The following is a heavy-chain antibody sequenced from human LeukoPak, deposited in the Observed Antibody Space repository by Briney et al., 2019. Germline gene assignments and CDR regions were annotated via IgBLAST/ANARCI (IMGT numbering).Heavy chain of an antibody. Sequence: GGSLRLSCVLCGFTFSSYAMSWVRQAPGKGLEWVSTISGSGGSTYYADSVKGRFTISRDNSKNTLYLQMNSLRAEDTAVYYCAKALQGSGSYYNPGAFDIWGQGTMVTVSS. CDR3: AKALQGSGSYYNPGAFDI. V-gene: IGHV3-23*01. J-gene: IGHJ3*02. D-gene: IGHD3-10*01. CDR1: GFTFSSYA. CDR2: ISGSGGST.